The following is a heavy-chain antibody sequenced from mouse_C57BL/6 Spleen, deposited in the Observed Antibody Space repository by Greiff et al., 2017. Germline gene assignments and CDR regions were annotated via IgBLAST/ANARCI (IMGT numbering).Heavy chain of an antibody. V-gene: IGHV1-72*01. CDR1: GYTFTSYW. D-gene: IGHD1-1*01. CDR2: IDPNSGGT. J-gene: IGHJ4*01. Sequence: VQLQQPGAELVKPGASVKLSCKASGYTFTSYWMHWVKQRPGRGLEWIGRIDPNSGGTKYNEKFKSKATLTVDKPSSTAYMQLSSLTSEYSAVYYCASLITTAYYYAMDYWGQGTSVTVSS. CDR3: ASLITTAYYYAMDY.